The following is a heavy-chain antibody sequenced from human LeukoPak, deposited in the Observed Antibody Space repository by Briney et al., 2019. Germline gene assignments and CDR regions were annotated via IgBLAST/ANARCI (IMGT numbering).Heavy chain of an antibody. J-gene: IGHJ4*02. Sequence: ASVKVSCKASGYTFTGYYMHWVRQAPGQGLEWMGWINPNSGGTYSAQKFQGWVTMTRDTSISTAYMELSRLTSDDTAVYYCARANALYCSSTSCLFDYWGQGTQVTVSS. CDR2: INPNSGGT. V-gene: IGHV1-2*04. CDR3: ARANALYCSSTSCLFDY. D-gene: IGHD2-2*01. CDR1: GYTFTGYY.